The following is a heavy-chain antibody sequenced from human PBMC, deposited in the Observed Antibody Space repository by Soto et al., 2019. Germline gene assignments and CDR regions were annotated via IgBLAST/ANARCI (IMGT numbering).Heavy chain of an antibody. Sequence: SVKVSCKASGGTFSSYAISWVRQAPGQGLEWMGGIIPIFGTANYAQKFQGRVTITADESTSTAYMELSSLRSEDTAVYYCARDTPRSRWLQFDWGQGTPVTVSS. V-gene: IGHV1-69*13. CDR3: ARDTPRSRWLQFD. J-gene: IGHJ4*02. CDR1: GGTFSSYA. D-gene: IGHD5-12*01. CDR2: IIPIFGTA.